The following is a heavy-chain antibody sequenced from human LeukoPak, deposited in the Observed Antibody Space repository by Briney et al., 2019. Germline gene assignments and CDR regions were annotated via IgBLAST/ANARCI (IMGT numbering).Heavy chain of an antibody. Sequence: GASVKVSCKASGYTFTSYGISWVRQAPGQGLEWMGWISGYNGNTNYAQKLQGRVTMTTDTSTSTAYMELRSLRSDDTAVYFCARDHFYDSSGYYPGGYWGQGTLVTVPS. J-gene: IGHJ4*02. CDR1: GYTFTSYG. CDR2: ISGYNGNT. CDR3: ARDHFYDSSGYYPGGY. D-gene: IGHD3-22*01. V-gene: IGHV1-18*01.